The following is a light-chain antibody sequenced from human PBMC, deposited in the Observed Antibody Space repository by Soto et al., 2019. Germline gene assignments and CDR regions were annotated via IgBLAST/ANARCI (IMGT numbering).Light chain of an antibody. J-gene: IGLJ2*01. CDR1: SSNIGAGYD. CDR2: GNS. V-gene: IGLV1-40*01. Sequence: QPVLTQPPSVSGAPGQRVTISCTGSSSNIGAGYDVHWYQQLPGTAPKVLIYGNSNRPSGVPDRFSGSKSGTSASLAITGLQAEDEAEYYCQSYDSGLSGDVVFGGGTKLTVL. CDR3: QSYDSGLSGDVV.